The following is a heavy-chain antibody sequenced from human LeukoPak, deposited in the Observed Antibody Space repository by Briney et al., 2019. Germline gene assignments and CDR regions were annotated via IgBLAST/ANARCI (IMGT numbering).Heavy chain of an antibody. CDR1: GYTLTSYY. V-gene: IGHV1-46*01. CDR3: ARDPAADAFDI. CDR2: INPSGGST. Sequence: GASVKVSCKASGYTLTSYYMHWVRQAPGQGLEWMGIINPSGGSTSYALKFQGRVTMTRDTSTSTVYMELSSLRSEDTAVYYCARDPAADAFDIWGQGTMVTVSS. J-gene: IGHJ3*02.